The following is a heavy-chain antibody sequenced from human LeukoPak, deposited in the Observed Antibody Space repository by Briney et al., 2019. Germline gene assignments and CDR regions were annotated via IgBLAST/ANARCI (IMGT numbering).Heavy chain of an antibody. J-gene: IGHJ4*02. D-gene: IGHD6-13*01. V-gene: IGHV4-39*07. CDR3: ARNRRIAAEFDY. Sequence: PSETLSLTCTVSGGSISSSSYYWGWIRQSPGKGLEWIGSIYYRGSTYYIPSLRSRVTVSLDTSKNQFSLKLSSVTAADTAVYYCARNRRIAAEFDYWGQGTLVTVSS. CDR2: IYYRGST. CDR1: GGSISSSSYY.